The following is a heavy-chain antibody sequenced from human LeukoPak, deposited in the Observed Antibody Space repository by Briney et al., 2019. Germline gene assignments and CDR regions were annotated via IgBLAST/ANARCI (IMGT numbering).Heavy chain of an antibody. CDR3: AGGGYSYAQLAFDI. J-gene: IGHJ3*02. CDR2: IYYSGST. V-gene: IGHV4-39*07. CDR1: GGSISSSSYY. D-gene: IGHD5-18*01. Sequence: KPSETLSLTCTVSGGSISSSSYYWGWIRQPPGKGLEWIGSIYYSGSTYYNPSLKSRVTISVDTSKNQFSLKLSSVTAADTAVYYCAGGGYSYAQLAFDIWGQGTMVTVSS.